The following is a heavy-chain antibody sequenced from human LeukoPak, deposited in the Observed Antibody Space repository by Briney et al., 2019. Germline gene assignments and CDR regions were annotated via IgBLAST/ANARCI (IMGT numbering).Heavy chain of an antibody. D-gene: IGHD3-10*01. CDR2: IYSGGST. J-gene: IGHJ4*02. CDR3: ARVWVVRYYYGSGSYFDY. V-gene: IGHV3-66*01. CDR1: GFTVSSNY. Sequence: GGSLRLSCAASGFTVSSNYMSWVRQAPGKGLEWVSVIYSGGSTYYAGSVKGRFTISRDNSKNTLYLQMNSLRAEDTAVYYCARVWVVRYYYGSGSYFDYWGQGTLVTVSS.